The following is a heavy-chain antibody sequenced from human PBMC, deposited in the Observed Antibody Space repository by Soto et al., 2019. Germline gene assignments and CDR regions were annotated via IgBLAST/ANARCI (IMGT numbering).Heavy chain of an antibody. CDR1: GFTFSSYA. CDR2: ISGSGGST. Sequence: GGSLRLSCAASGFTFSSYAMSWVRQAPGKGLEWVSAISGSGGSTYYADSVKGRFTISRDNSKNTLYLQMNSLRAEDTAVYYCAKELASRYSSSWYGDLVYWGQGTLVTVSS. J-gene: IGHJ4*02. D-gene: IGHD6-13*01. V-gene: IGHV3-23*01. CDR3: AKELASRYSSSWYGDLVY.